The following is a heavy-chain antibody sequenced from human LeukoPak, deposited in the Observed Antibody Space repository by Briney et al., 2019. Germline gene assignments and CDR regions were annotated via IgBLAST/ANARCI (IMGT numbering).Heavy chain of an antibody. CDR2: INAGNGNT. Sequence: GASVKVSCKASGYTFTSYAMHWVRQAPGQRLEWMGWINAGNGNTKYSQKFQGRVTITRDTSTSTAYMDLNSLRSEDTAVYYCAKGGFMITFRGVIVDWGQGTLVTVSS. CDR1: GYTFTSYA. CDR3: AKGGFMITFRGVIVD. J-gene: IGHJ4*02. V-gene: IGHV1-3*01. D-gene: IGHD3-16*02.